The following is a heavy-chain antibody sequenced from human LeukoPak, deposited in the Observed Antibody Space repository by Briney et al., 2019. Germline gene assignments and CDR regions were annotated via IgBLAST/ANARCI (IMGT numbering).Heavy chain of an antibody. D-gene: IGHD1-26*01. CDR1: GFTFSSYS. Sequence: GGSLRLSCAASGFTFSSYSMNWVRPAPGKGLEWVSSISSSSSYIYYADSVKGRFTISRDNAKNSLYLQMNSLRAEDTAVYYCARAVGATTHPFAYWGQGPLVT. CDR3: ARAVGATTHPFAY. V-gene: IGHV3-21*01. CDR2: ISSSSSYI. J-gene: IGHJ4*02.